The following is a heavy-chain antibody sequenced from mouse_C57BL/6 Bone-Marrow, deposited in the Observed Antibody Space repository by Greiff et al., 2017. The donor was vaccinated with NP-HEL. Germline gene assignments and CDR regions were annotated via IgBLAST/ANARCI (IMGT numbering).Heavy chain of an antibody. CDR2: ISNGGGST. V-gene: IGHV5-12*01. J-gene: IGHJ3*01. CDR1: GFTFSDYY. Sequence: DVKLVESGGGLVQPGGSLKLSCAASGFTFSDYYMYWVRQTPEKRLEWVAYISNGGGSTYYPDTVKGRFTISRDNAKNTLYLQMSRLKSEDTAMYYCARWYGFAYWGQGTLVTVSA. D-gene: IGHD1-1*02. CDR3: ARWYGFAY.